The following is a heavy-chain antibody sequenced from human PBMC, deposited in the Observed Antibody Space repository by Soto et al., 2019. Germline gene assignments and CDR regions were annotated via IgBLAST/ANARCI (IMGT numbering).Heavy chain of an antibody. Sequence: VGSLRLSCAVSGFTFSNYGIHWVRQAPGKGLEWVSVISYDGSNKYYADSVKGRFTISRDNSKNTPYLQMNSLRAEDTAVYYCAKDVSQYSSSWAWYFDYWGQGTLVTVSS. CDR3: AKDVSQYSSSWAWYFDY. CDR1: GFTFSNYG. D-gene: IGHD6-13*01. V-gene: IGHV3-30*18. CDR2: ISYDGSNK. J-gene: IGHJ4*02.